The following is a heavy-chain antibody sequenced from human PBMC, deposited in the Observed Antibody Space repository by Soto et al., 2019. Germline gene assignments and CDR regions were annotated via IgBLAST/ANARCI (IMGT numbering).Heavy chain of an antibody. D-gene: IGHD2-21*02. Sequence: SEPLSLTCAVSGSSISSGYYWGWIRQSPGKGLEWIGSVYHTGTTYYNPSFQSRVTISINTSNNQFSLKLRSVTAADAAVYYCARGSGGHSGWGHWSDPWAQGTLVTVSS. J-gene: IGHJ5*02. CDR1: GSSISSGYY. CDR3: ARGSGGHSGWGHWSDP. V-gene: IGHV4-38-2*01. CDR2: VYHTGTT.